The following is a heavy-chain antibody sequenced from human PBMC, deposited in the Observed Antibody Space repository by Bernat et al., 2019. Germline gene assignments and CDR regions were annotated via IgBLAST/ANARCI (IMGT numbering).Heavy chain of an antibody. CDR1: DGSINISDYS. D-gene: IGHD6-13*01. Sequence: QPQLQESGPGLVKPSETLSLTCTVSDGSINISDYSWGWIRQPPGKGLEWIGNIHYSGSTHYSSSLMSRVTISVDRSRNQFSVRLSSGTAADTAVDYCARLRGEDSWYGGLRYYFDYWGQGTLVTVSS. CDR2: IHYSGST. V-gene: IGHV4-39*01. J-gene: IGHJ4*02. CDR3: ARLRGEDSWYGGLRYYFDY.